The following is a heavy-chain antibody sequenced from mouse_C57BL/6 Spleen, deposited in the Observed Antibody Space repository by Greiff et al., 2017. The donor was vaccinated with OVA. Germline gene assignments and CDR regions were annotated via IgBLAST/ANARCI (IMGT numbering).Heavy chain of an antibody. CDR1: GFTFSDYG. CDR3: ASDYDAMED. V-gene: IGHV5-17*01. Sequence: EVQGVESGGGLVQPGGSLKLSCAASGFTFSDYGMHWVRQAPEKGPEWVAYISSCSSSIYYADTVTGRFTISRDNAKNTLFLQMNSLRSEDTAMYYCASDYDAMEDWGQGTSVTVSS. D-gene: IGHD1-1*02. J-gene: IGHJ4*01. CDR2: ISSCSSSI.